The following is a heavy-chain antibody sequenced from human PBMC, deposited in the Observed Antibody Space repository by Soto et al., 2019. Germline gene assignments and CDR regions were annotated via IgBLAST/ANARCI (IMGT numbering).Heavy chain of an antibody. Sequence: EVQLVESGGGLVQPGGSLRLSCAASGFTFSSYSMNWVRQAPGKGLEWVSYISSSSSTIYYADSVKGRFTISRDNAKNSLYLQMNSLRDEDTAVYYCARDRNWPPGDFGVVSRYYYYYGMDVWGQGTTVTVSS. V-gene: IGHV3-48*02. CDR3: ARDRNWPPGDFGVVSRYYYYYGMDV. CDR2: ISSSSSTI. CDR1: GFTFSSYS. J-gene: IGHJ6*02. D-gene: IGHD3-3*01.